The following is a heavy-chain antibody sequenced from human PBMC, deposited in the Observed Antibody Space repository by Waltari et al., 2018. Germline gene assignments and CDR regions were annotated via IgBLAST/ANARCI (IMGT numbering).Heavy chain of an antibody. CDR3: AKQVSSTAARGGYYFDY. V-gene: IGHV3-23*01. J-gene: IGHJ4*02. CDR1: AFTFSSYA. CDR2: ISGSGGST. Sequence: EVQLLESGGGLVQPGGSLRLSCAASAFTFSSYAMSWVRQAPGKGLEWVSAISGSGGSTYYADSVKGRFTISRDNSKNTLYLQMNSLRAEDTAVFYCAKQVSSTAARGGYYFDYWGQGTLVTVSS. D-gene: IGHD6-6*01.